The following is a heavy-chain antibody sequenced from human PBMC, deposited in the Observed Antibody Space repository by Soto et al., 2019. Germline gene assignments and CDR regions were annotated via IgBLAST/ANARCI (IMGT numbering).Heavy chain of an antibody. CDR2: LNGGVDGT. D-gene: IGHD3-10*01. Sequence: QVRLIQSGPEMMQPGASVRVSCKASGFTALSYAFHWVRQAPGLGPEWLGWLNGGVDGTSYSQRFQGRVTISRDTSPNTVYLEVNALTSEDTAVYYCAREVKGVTSFDYWGQGTLVTVSS. CDR1: GFTALSYA. J-gene: IGHJ4*02. CDR3: AREVKGVTSFDY. V-gene: IGHV1-3*01.